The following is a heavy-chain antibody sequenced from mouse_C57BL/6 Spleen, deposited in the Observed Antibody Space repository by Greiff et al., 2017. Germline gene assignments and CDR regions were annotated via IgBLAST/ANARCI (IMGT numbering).Heavy chain of an antibody. CDR1: GYSFTDYN. V-gene: IGHV1-39*01. J-gene: IGHJ4*01. CDR3: AREGDYGYEGAMDD. CDR2: INPNYGTT. D-gene: IGHD2-2*01. Sequence: EVQLQQSGPELVKPGASVKISCKASGYSFTDYNMNWVKQSNGKSLEWIGVINPNYGTTSYNQKFKGKATLTVDQSASTAYMQLNSLTSEDSAVYYCAREGDYGYEGAMDDWGQGTSVTVSS.